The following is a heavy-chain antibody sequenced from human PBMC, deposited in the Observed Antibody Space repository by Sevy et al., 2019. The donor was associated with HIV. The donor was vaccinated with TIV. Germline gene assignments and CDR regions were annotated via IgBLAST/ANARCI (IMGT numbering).Heavy chain of an antibody. V-gene: IGHV3-9*01. Sequence: GGSLRLSCAASGFTFDDYAMHWVRQAPGKGLEWVSGISWNSGSIGYADSVKGRFTISRDNAKNSLYLQMNSLRAEDTALYYCAKGLYRYYDSSGYRSFYYGMDVWGQGTMVTVSS. J-gene: IGHJ6*02. CDR3: AKGLYRYYDSSGYRSFYYGMDV. CDR2: ISWNSGSI. CDR1: GFTFDDYA. D-gene: IGHD3-22*01.